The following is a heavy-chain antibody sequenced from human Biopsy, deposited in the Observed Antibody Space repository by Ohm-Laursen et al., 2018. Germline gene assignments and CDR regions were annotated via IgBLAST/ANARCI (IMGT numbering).Heavy chain of an antibody. CDR3: TTKLTGYFHH. V-gene: IGHV1-69*06. CDR1: GGTFSNYG. D-gene: IGHD3-9*01. CDR2: NIPILGTG. Sequence: SSVKVSCKTPGGTFSNYGVNWVRQAPGQGLEWLGGNIPILGTGNYAQKFQDRVTVAADTSTSTATMELRSLRSDDTAVYYCTTKLTGYFHHWGQGTLVIVSS. J-gene: IGHJ1*01.